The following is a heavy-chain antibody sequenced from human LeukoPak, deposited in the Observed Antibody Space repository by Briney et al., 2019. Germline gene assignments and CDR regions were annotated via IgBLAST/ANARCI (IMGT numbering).Heavy chain of an antibody. V-gene: IGHV4-59*01. CDR3: ARFDSRTYRDGFDI. CDR1: GGSISSYY. J-gene: IGHJ3*02. Sequence: SETLSLTCTVSGGSISSYYWSWIRQPPGKGLEWIGYIYYSGSTNYNPSLKSRVTISVDTSKNQFSLKLSSVTAADTAVYYCARFDSRTYRDGFDIWGQGTMVTVSS. CDR2: IYYSGST. D-gene: IGHD3-22*01.